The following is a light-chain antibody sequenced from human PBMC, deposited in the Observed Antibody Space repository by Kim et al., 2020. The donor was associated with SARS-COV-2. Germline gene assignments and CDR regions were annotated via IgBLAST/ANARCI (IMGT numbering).Light chain of an antibody. CDR3: NSRDSNDNVV. J-gene: IGLJ2*01. CDR2: GKN. V-gene: IGLV3-19*01. CDR1: SLRSYY. Sequence: SSELTQDPAVSVALGQTVRITCQGDSLRSYYATWYQQKPGQAPIVVIYGKNNRPTGIPDRFYGSRSGNTASLTITGTQAGDEADYYCNSRDSNDNVVFGG.